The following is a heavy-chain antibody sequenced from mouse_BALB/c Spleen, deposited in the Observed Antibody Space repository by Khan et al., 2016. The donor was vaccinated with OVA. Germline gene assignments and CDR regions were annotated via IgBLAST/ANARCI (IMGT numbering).Heavy chain of an antibody. CDR3: ARGGSSGPAWFTY. Sequence: EVQLQESGPGLVKSSQSLSLTCSVTGYSITSGYFWNWIRQFPGNNLEWMGYIRYDGDSNYNPSLKNRISITRDTSKNQFFLKLNSVTPEDTATYYCARGGSSGPAWFTYWDQGTLVTVSA. J-gene: IGHJ3*01. D-gene: IGHD3-1*01. CDR2: IRYDGDS. CDR1: GYSITSGYF. V-gene: IGHV3-6*02.